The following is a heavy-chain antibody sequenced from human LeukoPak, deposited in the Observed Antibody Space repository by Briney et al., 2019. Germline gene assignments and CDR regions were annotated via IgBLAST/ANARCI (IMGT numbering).Heavy chain of an antibody. CDR1: GFIFDEYA. D-gene: IGHD6-19*01. J-gene: IGHJ3*02. CDR2: ISWNSGSI. Sequence: PGGSLRLSCAASGFIFDEYAMHWVRQAPGKGLEWVSGISWNSGSIGYADSVKGRFTISRDNAKNSLYLQMNSLRAEDTALYYCAKDKGLASSGAFAIWGQGTMVTVSS. CDR3: AKDKGLASSGAFAI. V-gene: IGHV3-9*01.